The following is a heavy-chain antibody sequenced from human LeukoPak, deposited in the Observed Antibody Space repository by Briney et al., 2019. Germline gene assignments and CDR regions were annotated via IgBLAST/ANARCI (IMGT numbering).Heavy chain of an antibody. CDR1: GYTFTSYY. CDR2: INPSGGTT. Sequence: ASVKVSCKASGYTFTSYYMNWVRQAPGQGLEWMGIINPSGGTTNYAQKFQGRVTMTRDTSTTTVYMELSSLRSEDTAVYYCARDLDTTGWAGAFDIWGQGTIVTVSS. CDR3: ARDLDTTGWAGAFDI. V-gene: IGHV1-46*01. J-gene: IGHJ3*02. D-gene: IGHD6-19*01.